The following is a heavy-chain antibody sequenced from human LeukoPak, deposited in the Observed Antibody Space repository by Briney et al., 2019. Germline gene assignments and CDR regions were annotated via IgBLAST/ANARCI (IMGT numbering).Heavy chain of an antibody. CDR1: GFTFSSYA. CDR3: AATYSSGWNFDY. Sequence: GGSLRLSSAASGFTFSSYAMSWVRQAPGKGLEWVSAISGSGGSTYYADSVKGRFTISRDNSKNTLYLQMNSLRAEDTAVYYCAATYSSGWNFDYWGQGTLVTVSS. D-gene: IGHD6-19*01. V-gene: IGHV3-23*01. J-gene: IGHJ4*02. CDR2: ISGSGGST.